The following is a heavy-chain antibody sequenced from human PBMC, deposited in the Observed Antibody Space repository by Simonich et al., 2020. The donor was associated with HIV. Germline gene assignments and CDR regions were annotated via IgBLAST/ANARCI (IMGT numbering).Heavy chain of an antibody. V-gene: IGHV3-30*18. CDR2: IWYDVSNK. Sequence: QVQLVESGGGVVQPGRSLRLSCAASGFTFSSYGMPWVRQAQGKGMEWVEVIWYDVSNKYYAESVKGRFTISRDNSKNTLYLQMNSLRAEDTAMYYCAKDIQFLEFFDHWGQGTLVTVSS. D-gene: IGHD3-3*01. J-gene: IGHJ4*02. CDR1: GFTFSSYG. CDR3: AKDIQFLEFFDH.